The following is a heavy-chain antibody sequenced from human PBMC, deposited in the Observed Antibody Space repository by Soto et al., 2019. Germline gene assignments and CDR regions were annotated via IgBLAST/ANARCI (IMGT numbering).Heavy chain of an antibody. CDR3: ARLVGNSGLDH. CDR2: TYYRAIWQT. CDR1: GDSVSSHDAA. J-gene: IGHJ4*02. V-gene: IGHV6-1*01. Sequence: QVQLQQSGPGLVKPSQTLSLTCAISGDSVSSHDAAWKWIRQSPSRGLEWLGRTYYRAIWQTEYAVSVKGRMTINPDTSKNQASLQLNSVTPEDTAMYYCARLVGNSGLDHWGQGTLVTVSA. D-gene: IGHD6-25*01.